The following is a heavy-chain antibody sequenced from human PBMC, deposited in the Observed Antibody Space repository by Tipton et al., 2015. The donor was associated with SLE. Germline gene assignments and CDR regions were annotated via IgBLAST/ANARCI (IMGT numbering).Heavy chain of an antibody. J-gene: IGHJ3*01. Sequence: VQLVQSGGGLVQPGRSLRLSCTASGFTFDDYAMHWVRQAPGKGLEWVSGIGLNSDNRGYADSVKGRFTISRDNAKNSLYLQMNSLGTEDTALYFCAKSFPENDAFDVWGQGTMVTVSS. D-gene: IGHD3-16*02. CDR2: IGLNSDNR. CDR3: AKSFPENDAFDV. V-gene: IGHV3-9*01. CDR1: GFTFDDYA.